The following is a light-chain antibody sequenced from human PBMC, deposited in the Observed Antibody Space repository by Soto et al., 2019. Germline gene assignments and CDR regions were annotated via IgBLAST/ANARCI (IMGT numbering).Light chain of an antibody. J-gene: IGLJ1*01. CDR1: SSNIGAGYD. CDR2: GNS. Sequence: QSVLTQPPSVSGAPGQRVTISCTGSSSNIGAGYDVHWYQQLPGTAPKLLSYGNSNRPSGVPDRFSGSKSGTSASLAITGLQAEDEADYYCQSYDSSLSRYVFGTGTKVTVL. V-gene: IGLV1-40*01. CDR3: QSYDSSLSRYV.